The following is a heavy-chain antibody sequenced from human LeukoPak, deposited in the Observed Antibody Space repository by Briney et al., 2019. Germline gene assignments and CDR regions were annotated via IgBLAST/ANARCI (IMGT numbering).Heavy chain of an antibody. Sequence: PSETLSLTCAVYGGSFSGYYWSWIRQPPGKGLEWIGEINHSGSTNYNPSLKSRVTISVDTSKNQFSLKLSSVTAADTAVYYCARVVRYSSSWYYFDYWGQGTLVTVSS. CDR3: ARVVRYSSSWYYFDY. J-gene: IGHJ4*02. V-gene: IGHV4-34*01. CDR1: GGSFSGYY. CDR2: INHSGST. D-gene: IGHD6-13*01.